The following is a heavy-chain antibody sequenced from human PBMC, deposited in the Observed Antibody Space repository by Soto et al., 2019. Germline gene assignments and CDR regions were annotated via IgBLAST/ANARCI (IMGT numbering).Heavy chain of an antibody. D-gene: IGHD6-13*01. CDR2: ISSSSSYT. J-gene: IGHJ4*02. Sequence: EVQLVESGGGLVKPGGSLRLSCAASGFTFSSYSMNWVRQAPGKGLEWVSSISSSSSYTYYADSVKGRFTISRDNAKNSLYLQMNSLRAEDTAVYYCAGLVSSSWYVPDFDYWGQGTLVTVSS. V-gene: IGHV3-21*01. CDR1: GFTFSSYS. CDR3: AGLVSSSWYVPDFDY.